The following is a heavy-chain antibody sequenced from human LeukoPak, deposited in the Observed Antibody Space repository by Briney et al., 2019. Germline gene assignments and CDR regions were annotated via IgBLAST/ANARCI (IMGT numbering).Heavy chain of an antibody. Sequence: ASVKVSCKASGYTFTSYGISWVRQAPGQGLEWMGWISAYNGNTNYAQKLQGRVTMTTDTSTSTAYMALRSLRSDDTAVYYCARGSYSSSSGYYFDYWGQGTLVTVSS. V-gene: IGHV1-18*01. D-gene: IGHD6-6*01. CDR3: ARGSYSSSSGYYFDY. CDR1: GYTFTSYG. CDR2: ISAYNGNT. J-gene: IGHJ4*02.